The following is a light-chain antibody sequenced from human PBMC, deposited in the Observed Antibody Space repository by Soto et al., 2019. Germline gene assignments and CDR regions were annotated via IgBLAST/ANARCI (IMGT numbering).Light chain of an antibody. V-gene: IGKV2-30*01. CDR1: QSLLYSDGNTH. CDR3: MQGTHWPPYT. CDR2: KVS. Sequence: DVVMTQSPLSLPVTLGQPASISCRSSQSLLYSDGNTHLNWFHQRPGQSPRRLIYKVSNRDSGVPDRFSRSGSGTDFTLKISRVEAEDVGVYYCMQGTHWPPYTFGQGTKLEIK. J-gene: IGKJ2*01.